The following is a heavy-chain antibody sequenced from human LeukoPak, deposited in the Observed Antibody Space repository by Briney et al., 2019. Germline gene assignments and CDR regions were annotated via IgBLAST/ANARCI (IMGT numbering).Heavy chain of an antibody. J-gene: IGHJ3*02. CDR1: GFTFSSYS. CDR2: ISSSSSYI. Sequence: GGSLRLSCAASGFTFSSYSMNWVRQAPGKGLEWVSSISSSSSYIYYADSVKGRFTISRDNAKNSLYLQMNSLRAEDTAVYYCARDGSDFWSGLQGYAAFDIWGQGTMVTVSS. D-gene: IGHD3-3*01. V-gene: IGHV3-21*01. CDR3: ARDGSDFWSGLQGYAAFDI.